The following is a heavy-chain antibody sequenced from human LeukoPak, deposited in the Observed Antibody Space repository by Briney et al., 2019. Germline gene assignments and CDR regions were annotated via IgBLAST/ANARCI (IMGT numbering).Heavy chain of an antibody. CDR2: ISGSGGST. CDR1: RFTFSYYA. J-gene: IGHJ6*02. V-gene: IGHV3-23*01. CDR3: ARGGGLDV. D-gene: IGHD3-16*01. Sequence: GGSLRLSCAASRFTFSYYAMSWVRQAPGKGLEWVSGISGSGGSTYYADSVKGRFTISRDNAKNSLYLQMSNLRAEDTAVHFCARGGGLDVWGQGATVTVSS.